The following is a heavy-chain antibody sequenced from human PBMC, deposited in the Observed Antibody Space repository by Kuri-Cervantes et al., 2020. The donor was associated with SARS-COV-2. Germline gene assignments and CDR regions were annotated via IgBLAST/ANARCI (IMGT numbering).Heavy chain of an antibody. V-gene: IGHV3-64*02. CDR1: GFTFSSYA. CDR2: ISSNGGST. CDR3: AKDSSYGDMYYFDY. J-gene: IGHJ4*02. Sequence: GGSLRLSCAASGFTFSSYAMHWVRQAPGKGLEYVSAISSNGGSTYYADSVKGRFTISRDNSKNTLYLQMNSLRAEDTAVYYCAKDSSYGDMYYFDYWGQGTLVTVSS. D-gene: IGHD4-17*01.